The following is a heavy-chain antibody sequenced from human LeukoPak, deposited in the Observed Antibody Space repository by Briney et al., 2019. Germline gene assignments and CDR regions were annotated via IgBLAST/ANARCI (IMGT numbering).Heavy chain of an antibody. J-gene: IGHJ4*02. CDR1: GFTFYSYW. CDR2: INSDGSST. CDR3: ARAHIYGDSCFDY. V-gene: IGHV3-74*01. D-gene: IGHD4-17*01. Sequence: GGPLRLSCAAPGFTFYSYWEHGPPPAPGEGVVGVSRINSDGSSTSYADPVKGRFTISRDNAKNTLYLQMNSLRAEDTAVYYCARAHIYGDSCFDYWGQGTLVTVSS.